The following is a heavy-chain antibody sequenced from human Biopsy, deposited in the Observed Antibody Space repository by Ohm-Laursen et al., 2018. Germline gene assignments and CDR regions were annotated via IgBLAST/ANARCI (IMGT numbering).Heavy chain of an antibody. CDR3: ARDALGGGSYRFFY. CDR1: GGTFTNYA. V-gene: IGHV1-69*13. J-gene: IGHJ4*02. Sequence: SVKVSCKASGGTFTNYAISWVRQAPGQGLEWMGGIIPIFVTANYAQKFQGRVTITADESTSTAYMELSSLRSDDTAVYYCARDALGGGSYRFFYWGQGSLVTVSS. CDR2: IIPIFVTA. D-gene: IGHD1-26*01.